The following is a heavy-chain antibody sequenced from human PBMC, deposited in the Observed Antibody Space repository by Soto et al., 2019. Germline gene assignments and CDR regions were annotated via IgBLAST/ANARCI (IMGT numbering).Heavy chain of an antibody. CDR3: VKASTYSSSQGWFDP. CDR1: GFSFDGYA. D-gene: IGHD6-6*01. J-gene: IGHJ5*02. Sequence: GGSLRLSCAASGFSFDGYAMNWVRQPPGKGLEWVSGISWNSGNIDYADSVKGRFTISRDNAKNSLYLQMNSLGAEDTALYYCVKASTYSSSQGWFDPWGQGTMVTVSS. CDR2: ISWNSGNI. V-gene: IGHV3-9*01.